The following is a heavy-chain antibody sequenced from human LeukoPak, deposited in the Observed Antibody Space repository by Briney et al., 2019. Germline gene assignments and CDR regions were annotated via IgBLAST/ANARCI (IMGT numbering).Heavy chain of an antibody. J-gene: IGHJ4*02. D-gene: IGHD5-18*01. CDR1: GGTFSSYA. CDR2: IIPILGIA. Sequence: SVKVSCKASGGTFSSYAISWVRQAPGQGLEWMGRIIPILGIANYAQKFQGRVTITADKSTSTAYMELSSLRSEDTAVYYCARDLGLDTTMIFFDYWGQGTLVTVSS. V-gene: IGHV1-69*04. CDR3: ARDLGLDTTMIFFDY.